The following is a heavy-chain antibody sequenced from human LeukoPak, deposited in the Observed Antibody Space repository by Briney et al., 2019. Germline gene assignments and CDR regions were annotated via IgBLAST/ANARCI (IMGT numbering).Heavy chain of an antibody. V-gene: IGHV4-4*02. Sequence: KSSETLSLTCAVSGGSISNNSWWSWVRQPPGQGLEWIGEIYYSGSTYYNPSLKSRVTISVDTSKNQFSLKLSSVTAADTAVYYCARVPKSYYYDSSGYYYDHWGQGTLVTVSS. J-gene: IGHJ5*02. CDR3: ARVPKSYYYDSSGYYYDH. CDR1: GGSISNNSW. CDR2: IYYSGST. D-gene: IGHD3-22*01.